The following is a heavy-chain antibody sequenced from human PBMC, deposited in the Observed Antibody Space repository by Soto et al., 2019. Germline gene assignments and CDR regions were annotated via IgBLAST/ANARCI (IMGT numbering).Heavy chain of an antibody. Sequence: AGGSLRLSCAASGFTFSSYAMHWVRQAPGKGLEWVGFIWYDGSNTFYAESVKGRFTISRDNSKNTLYLQMNSLRAEDTAVYYCASVNILTGYYLDHWAQGTLVTVSS. CDR1: GFTFSSYA. V-gene: IGHV3-30*02. CDR3: ASVNILTGYYLDH. J-gene: IGHJ4*02. D-gene: IGHD3-9*01. CDR2: IWYDGSNT.